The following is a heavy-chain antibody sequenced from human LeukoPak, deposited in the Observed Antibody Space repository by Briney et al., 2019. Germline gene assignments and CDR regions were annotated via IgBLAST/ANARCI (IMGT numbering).Heavy chain of an antibody. CDR3: AKSLRTRIYYFDY. D-gene: IGHD1-7*01. Sequence: GGSLRLSSAASGFIFSSYAMHWVRQAPGKGLEWVAVKAFDGSDEYYADSVKGRFTISRDNSKNTLYLQMNSLRGEDTAVYYCAKSLRTRIYYFDYWGQGTLVTVSS. CDR2: KAFDGSDE. CDR1: GFIFSSYA. V-gene: IGHV3-30*04. J-gene: IGHJ4*02.